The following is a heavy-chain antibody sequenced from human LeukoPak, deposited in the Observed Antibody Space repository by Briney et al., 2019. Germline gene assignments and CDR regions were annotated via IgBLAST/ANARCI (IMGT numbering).Heavy chain of an antibody. CDR1: GITFSDAW. Sequence: PGGSLRLSCEASGITFSDAWMSWVRQVPGMGLEWIALLKSKTDGETSDYAAPVKGRFTVSRNDAENTLFLQMDSLKIDDTAVYYCIANLDYWGQGTLVTVSS. J-gene: IGHJ4*02. CDR3: IANLDY. CDR2: LKSKTDGETS. V-gene: IGHV3-15*01. D-gene: IGHD1-1*01.